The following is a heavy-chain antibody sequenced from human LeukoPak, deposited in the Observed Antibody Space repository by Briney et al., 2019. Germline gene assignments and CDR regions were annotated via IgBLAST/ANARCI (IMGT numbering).Heavy chain of an antibody. D-gene: IGHD4-17*01. J-gene: IGHJ5*02. CDR3: ARNPTVTTRRPRTSWFDP. CDR1: GYTFTSYD. V-gene: IGHV1-8*02. Sequence: GASVKVSCKASGYTFTSYDIDWVRQATGQGLEWMGWMNPNSGNTGYAQKFQGRVTMTRNTSIRTAYMELSSLRSEDTAVYYCARNPTVTTRRPRTSWFDPWGQGTLVTVSS. CDR2: MNPNSGNT.